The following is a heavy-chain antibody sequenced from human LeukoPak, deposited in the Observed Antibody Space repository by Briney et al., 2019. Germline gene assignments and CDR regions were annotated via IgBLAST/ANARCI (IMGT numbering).Heavy chain of an antibody. Sequence: ASVKVSCKASGYTFTGYYMHWVRQAPGQGLEWVGWINPNSGGTNYAQKFQGRVTMTRDTSISTAYMELSRLRSDDTAVYYCARDYVGDNWFDPWGQGTLVTVSS. D-gene: IGHD3-16*01. CDR3: ARDYVGDNWFDP. CDR1: GYTFTGYY. J-gene: IGHJ5*02. CDR2: INPNSGGT. V-gene: IGHV1-2*02.